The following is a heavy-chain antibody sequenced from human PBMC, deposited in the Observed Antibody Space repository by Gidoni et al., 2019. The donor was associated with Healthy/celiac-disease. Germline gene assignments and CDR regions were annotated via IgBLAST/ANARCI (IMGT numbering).Heavy chain of an antibody. Sequence: EVQLVESGGGLVQPGGSLRLSCSASGFTFSSYAMHWVRQAPGKGLEYVSAISSNGGSTYYADSVKGRFTISRDNSKNTLYLQMSSLRAEDTAVYYCVKDLRYSSSWPIFDYWGQGTLVTVSS. CDR2: ISSNGGST. J-gene: IGHJ4*02. D-gene: IGHD6-13*01. CDR1: GFTFSSYA. V-gene: IGHV3-64D*06. CDR3: VKDLRYSSSWPIFDY.